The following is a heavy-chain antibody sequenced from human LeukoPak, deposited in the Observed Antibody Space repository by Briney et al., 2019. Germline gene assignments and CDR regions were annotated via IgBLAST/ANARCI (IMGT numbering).Heavy chain of an antibody. J-gene: IGHJ4*02. CDR3: ARGRPGSGSYAIDY. CDR1: GYTFTSYD. CDR2: MNPNSGNT. Sequence: ASVKVSCKASGYTFTSYDINWVRQATGQGLEWTGWMNPNSGNTGYAQKFQGRVTMTRNTSISTAYMELSSLRSEDTAVYYCARGRPGSGSYAIDYWGQGTLVTVSS. V-gene: IGHV1-8*01. D-gene: IGHD3-10*01.